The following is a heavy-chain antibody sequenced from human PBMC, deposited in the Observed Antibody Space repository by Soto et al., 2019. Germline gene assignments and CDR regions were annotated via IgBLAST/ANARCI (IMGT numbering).Heavy chain of an antibody. CDR2: MSGSGCST. J-gene: IGHJ4*02. D-gene: IGHD6-25*01. V-gene: IGHV3-23*01. Sequence: PGGSLRLSCAASGFTFRSYAMSRLRQAPGKGLEWVSAMSGSGCSTYYADSVKGRFTISRDNSKNTLYLQMNSLRAEDTAVYYCAKKFPNRGHHYCGQGTLVTVST. CDR1: GFTFRSYA. CDR3: AKKFPNRGHHY.